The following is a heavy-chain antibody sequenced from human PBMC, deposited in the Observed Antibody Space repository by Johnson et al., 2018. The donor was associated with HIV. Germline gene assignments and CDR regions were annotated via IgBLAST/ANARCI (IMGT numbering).Heavy chain of an antibody. V-gene: IGHV3-13*01. CDR1: GFTFSSYD. CDR3: ARALRTALGSPWNGGYDAFDI. J-gene: IGHJ3*02. CDR2: IGTAGDT. Sequence: VQLVESGGGLVQPGGSLRLSCAASGFTFSSYDMHWVRQATGKGLEWVSAIGTAGDTYYPGSVKGRFTISSANAKNSLYLQMNSLRAGDTAVYYCARALRTALGSPWNGGYDAFDIWGQGTMVTVSS. D-gene: IGHD1-1*01.